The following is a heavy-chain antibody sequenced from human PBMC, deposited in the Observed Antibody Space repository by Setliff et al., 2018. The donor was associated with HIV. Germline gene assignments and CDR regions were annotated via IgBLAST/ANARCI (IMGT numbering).Heavy chain of an antibody. V-gene: IGHV3-21*01. CDR2: ISSSSYYI. CDR1: GFTFSDYY. CDR3: ASIELAAMVPVDY. Sequence: PGGSLRLSCAASGFTFSDYYMNWVRQAPGKGLEWVSSISSSSYYIYYADSVKGRFTISRDNAKNSLFLQMNSLRAEDTAVYYCASIELAAMVPVDYWGQGTLVTVSS. D-gene: IGHD5-18*01. J-gene: IGHJ4*02.